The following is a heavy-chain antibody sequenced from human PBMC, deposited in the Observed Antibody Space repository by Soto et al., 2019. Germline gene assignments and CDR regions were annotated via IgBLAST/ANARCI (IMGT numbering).Heavy chain of an antibody. D-gene: IGHD2-15*01. CDR3: ARSQGGSSSLDIYYYYYYGMDV. CDR2: GIPIFGTP. J-gene: IGHJ6*02. V-gene: IGHV1-69*01. CDR1: GGTFSTYA. Sequence: QVQLVQSGAEVKKPGSSVKVSCKAPGGTFSTYAISWVRQAPGQGLEWMGGGIPIFGTPKYAQKFQGRGTITADEATSTGYMALRSLRSEDTAVYYCARSQGGSSSLDIYYYYYYGMDVWGQGTTVTVSS.